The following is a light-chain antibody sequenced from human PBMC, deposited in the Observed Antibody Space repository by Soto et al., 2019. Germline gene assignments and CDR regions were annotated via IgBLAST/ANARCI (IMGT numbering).Light chain of an antibody. J-gene: IGKJ4*01. CDR3: QHYGSSPLT. CDR2: DAS. V-gene: IGKV3-20*01. Sequence: IVLAHSPGTLSLSPGGRATLSFRASQNVRSNYLAWYQQKSGQAPRLLIYDASNRATGIPARFSGSGSGTDFTLTISRLEPEDFAVYFCQHYGSSPLTFGGGTKVDIK. CDR1: QNVRSNY.